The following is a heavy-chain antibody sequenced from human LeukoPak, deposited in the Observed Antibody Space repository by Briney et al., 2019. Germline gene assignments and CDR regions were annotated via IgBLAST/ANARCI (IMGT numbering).Heavy chain of an antibody. CDR3: ARSPGYSSSWRYYYYMDV. V-gene: IGHV1-8*03. Sequence: GASVKVSCKAPGYTFTSYDINWVRQATGQGLEWMGWMNPNSGNTGYAQKFQGRVTITRNTSISTAYMELSSLRSEDTAVYYCARSPGYSSSWRYYYYMDVWGKGTTVTVSS. J-gene: IGHJ6*03. CDR1: GYTFTSYD. D-gene: IGHD6-13*01. CDR2: MNPNSGNT.